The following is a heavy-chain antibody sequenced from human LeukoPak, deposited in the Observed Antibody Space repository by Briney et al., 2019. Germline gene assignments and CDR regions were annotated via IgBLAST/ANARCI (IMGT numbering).Heavy chain of an antibody. CDR1: GGTFSSYA. J-gene: IGHJ4*02. Sequence: SVKVSCKASGGTFSSYAISWVRQAPGQGLEWMGGIIPIFGTANYAQKFQGRVTITTDESTSTAYMELSSLRSEDTAVYYCARMDGYNRIFDYWGQGSLVTVSS. CDR2: IIPIFGTA. CDR3: ARMDGYNRIFDY. V-gene: IGHV1-69*05. D-gene: IGHD5-24*01.